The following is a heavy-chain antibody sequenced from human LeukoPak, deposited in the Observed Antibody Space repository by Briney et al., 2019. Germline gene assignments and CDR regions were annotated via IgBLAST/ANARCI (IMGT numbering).Heavy chain of an antibody. J-gene: IGHJ4*02. CDR1: GITLSNYA. CDR3: AKRGVVVRVFLVGFHREAYYFDS. Sequence: GGSLRLSCGVSGITLSNYAMSWVRQAPGKGLEWVAGLSGSAGGTTYADSVKGRFTISRDNSKNTLFLQMDRLRAEDTAVYFCAKRGVVVRVFLVGFHREAYYFDSWDQGAQVTVSS. D-gene: IGHD3-16*02. V-gene: IGHV3-23*01. CDR2: LSGSAGGT.